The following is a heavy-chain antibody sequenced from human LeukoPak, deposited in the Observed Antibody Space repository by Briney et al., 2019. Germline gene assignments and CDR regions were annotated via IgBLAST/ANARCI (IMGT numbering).Heavy chain of an antibody. CDR2: IQYDGSNK. Sequence: PGGSLRLSCAASGFTFSSYGMHWVRQAPGKGLEWVAYIQYDGSNKQYAHSVKGRFRISRDSSKNILYLQMNSLRAEDTAVYYCAKDSPPGIVGATLGFDYWGQGTLVTVSS. V-gene: IGHV3-30*02. D-gene: IGHD1-26*01. CDR1: GFTFSSYG. J-gene: IGHJ4*02. CDR3: AKDSPPGIVGATLGFDY.